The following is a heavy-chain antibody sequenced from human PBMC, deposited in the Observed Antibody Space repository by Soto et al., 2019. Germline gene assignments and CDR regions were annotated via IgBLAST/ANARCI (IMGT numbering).Heavy chain of an antibody. V-gene: IGHV1-18*01. CDR3: ARVGKLKLARDIDY. CDR2: VSAYNGNT. D-gene: IGHD6-13*01. J-gene: IGHJ4*02. Sequence: GASVKVSCKASGFTFTSYGFTWVRQAPGQGLEWMGWVSAYNGNTNYAQTIQGRVTMTTDTSTSTVYMELRSLRSDDTAVYYCARVGKLKLARDIDYWGQGTPVTVSS. CDR1: GFTFTSYG.